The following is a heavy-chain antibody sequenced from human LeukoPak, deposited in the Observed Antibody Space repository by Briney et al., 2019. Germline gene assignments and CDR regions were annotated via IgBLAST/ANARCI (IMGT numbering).Heavy chain of an antibody. CDR1: GYTFTNYY. CDR3: ASRRRGRKYCSGGSCPDY. D-gene: IGHD2-15*01. V-gene: IGHV1-46*01. CDR2: INPGGRST. J-gene: IGHJ4*02. Sequence: ASVKVSCKASGYTFTNYYIHWVRQAPGQGLEWMGIINPGGRSTSYAQKFQGRVTMTRDTSTSTVYMELSSLRSEDTAVYYCASRRRGRKYCSGGSCPDYRGQGTLVTVSS.